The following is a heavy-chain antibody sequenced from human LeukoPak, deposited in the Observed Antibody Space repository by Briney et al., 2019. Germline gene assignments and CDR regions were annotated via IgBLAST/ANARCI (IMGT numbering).Heavy chain of an antibody. J-gene: IGHJ4*02. CDR2: ISGSGGST. V-gene: IGHV3-23*01. D-gene: IGHD1-14*01. Sequence: PGGSLRLSCAASGFTFSSYAMSWVRQAPGKGLEWVSAISGSGGSTYYADSVKGRFTISRDNSKNTLYLQMNSLTAEDTAVYFCAKDTGGPHFYDYWGQGTLVTVSS. CDR1: GFTFSSYA. CDR3: AKDTGGPHFYDY.